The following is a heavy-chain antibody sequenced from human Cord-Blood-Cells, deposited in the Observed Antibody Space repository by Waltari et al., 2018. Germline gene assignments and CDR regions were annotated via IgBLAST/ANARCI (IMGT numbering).Heavy chain of an antibody. CDR3: ARVKRYYDFWSGYSSLDY. J-gene: IGHJ4*02. CDR2: IIPIFGTA. V-gene: IGHV1-69*01. D-gene: IGHD3-3*01. CDR1: GGTFSSYA. Sequence: QVQLVQSGAEVKKPGSSVKVSCKASGGTFSSYAISWVRQAPGHGLEWMGGIIPIFGTANYAQKFQGRVTITADESTSTAYMELSSLRSEDTAVYYCARVKRYYDFWSGYSSLDYWGQGTLVTVSS.